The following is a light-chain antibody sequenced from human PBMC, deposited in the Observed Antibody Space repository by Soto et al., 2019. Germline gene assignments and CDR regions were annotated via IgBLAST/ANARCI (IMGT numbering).Light chain of an antibody. CDR2: AAS. CDR3: QKYNGAPWT. CDR1: QDISNY. Sequence: DIQMTQSPSSLSASVGDRVTITCRASQDISNYLAWYQQKPGKVPKILIYAASTLHSGVPSRFSGSGSGTDFTLTISGLQPEDVANYYCQKYNGAPWTFGQGTKVEIE. J-gene: IGKJ1*01. V-gene: IGKV1-27*01.